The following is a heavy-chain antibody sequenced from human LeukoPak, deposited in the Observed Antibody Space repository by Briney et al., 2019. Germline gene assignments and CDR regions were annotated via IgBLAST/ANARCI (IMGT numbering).Heavy chain of an antibody. Sequence: GGSLRLSCAASGFTVSSNYMSWVRQAPGKGLEWVSVIYSGGSTYYADSVKGRFNISRDNSKNTLYLQMNSLRAEDTAVYYCARDNWGRPLDYWGQATLVSVSS. D-gene: IGHD7-27*01. CDR1: GFTVSSNY. J-gene: IGHJ4*02. V-gene: IGHV3-66*01. CDR3: ARDNWGRPLDY. CDR2: IYSGGST.